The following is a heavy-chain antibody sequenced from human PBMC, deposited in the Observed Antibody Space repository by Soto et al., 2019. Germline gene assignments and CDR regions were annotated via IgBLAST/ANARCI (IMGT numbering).Heavy chain of an antibody. Sequence: QVQLVQSGAEVKKPGASVKVSCKASGYTFTSYGISWVRQAPGQGLEWMGWISAYNGNTNYEQKLQGRVTMTTDTSKSTDYMELRSLRSDDTAVYYCARDRGAYGMDVWGQGTTVTVSS. CDR3: ARDRGAYGMDV. V-gene: IGHV1-18*01. CDR2: ISAYNGNT. CDR1: GYTFTSYG. J-gene: IGHJ6*02.